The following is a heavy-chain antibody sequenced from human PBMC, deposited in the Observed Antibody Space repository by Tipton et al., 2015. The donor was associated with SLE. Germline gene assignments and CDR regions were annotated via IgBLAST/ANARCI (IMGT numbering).Heavy chain of an antibody. Sequence: TLSLTCAVYGGSFSGYYWSWIRQPPGKGLEWIGEVNHSGSTNYNPSLKSRVTISEDRSEKQISLKLTSVTAADTAVYYCARMRGYYHMDVWGKGTSVTVSS. CDR3: ARMRGYYHMDV. CDR2: VNHSGST. V-gene: IGHV4-34*01. J-gene: IGHJ6*03. CDR1: GGSFSGYY.